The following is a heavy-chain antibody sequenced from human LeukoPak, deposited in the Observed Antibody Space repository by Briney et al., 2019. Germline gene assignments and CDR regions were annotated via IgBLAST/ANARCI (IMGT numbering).Heavy chain of an antibody. CDR2: IRYDGSNK. V-gene: IGHV3-30*02. CDR3: ATAIVVVPAADY. Sequence: GGSLRLSCAASGFTFSSYGMHWVRQAPGKGLEWVAFIRYDGSNKYYADSVKGRFTISRDNSKNTLYLRMNSLRAEDTAVYYCATAIVVVPAADYWGQGTLVTVSS. J-gene: IGHJ4*02. D-gene: IGHD2-2*01. CDR1: GFTFSSYG.